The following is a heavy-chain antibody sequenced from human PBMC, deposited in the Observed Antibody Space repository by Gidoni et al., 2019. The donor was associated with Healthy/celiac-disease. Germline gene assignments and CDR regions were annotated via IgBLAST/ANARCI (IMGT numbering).Heavy chain of an antibody. CDR2: ISSSSSTI. D-gene: IGHD3-10*01. V-gene: IGHV3-48*01. CDR1: GFAFCSYS. Sequence: EVQLVESGGGLVQPGGSLRLPCAASGFAFCSYSMNWVRQAPGKGLEWVSYISSSSSTIYYADSVKGRFTISRDNAKNSLYLQMNSLRAEDTAVYYCARVGPNYGSGSYNYWGQGTLVTVSS. CDR3: ARVGPNYGSGSYNY. J-gene: IGHJ4*02.